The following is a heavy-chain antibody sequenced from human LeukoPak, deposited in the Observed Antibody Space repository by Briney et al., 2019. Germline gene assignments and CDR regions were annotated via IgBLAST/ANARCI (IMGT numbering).Heavy chain of an antibody. D-gene: IGHD4-17*01. J-gene: IGHJ4*02. V-gene: IGHV3-74*01. CDR3: ARVLVRPYGDYEFDY. Sequence: GGSLRLSCAASGFTFSSYWMHWVRQAPGKGLVWVSRINSDGSSTSYADSVKGRFTISRDNAKNTLYLQMNSLRAEDTAVYYCARVLVRPYGDYEFDYWGQGTLVTVSS. CDR1: GFTFSSYW. CDR2: INSDGSST.